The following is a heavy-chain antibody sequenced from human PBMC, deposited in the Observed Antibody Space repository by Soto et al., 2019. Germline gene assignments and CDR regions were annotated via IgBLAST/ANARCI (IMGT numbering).Heavy chain of an antibody. J-gene: IGHJ4*02. CDR3: ARRRDGYNDFDY. D-gene: IGHD5-12*01. V-gene: IGHV2-5*02. CDR2: IYWDDDK. Sequence: GSGPTLVNPTQTLTPTCTFSGFSLSTSGVGVGWIRQPPGKALEWLALIYWDDDKRNSPSLKNRLTITKDTSKNQVVLTMTNMDPVDTATYYCARRRDGYNDFDYWGQGTLVTVSS. CDR1: GFSLSTSGVG.